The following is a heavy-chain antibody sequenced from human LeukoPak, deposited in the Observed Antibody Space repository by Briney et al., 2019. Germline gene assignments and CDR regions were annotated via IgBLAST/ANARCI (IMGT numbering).Heavy chain of an antibody. D-gene: IGHD6-13*01. V-gene: IGHV4-59*01. CDR3: ARETAAGTVDY. CDR2: IYYSGST. J-gene: IGHJ4*02. CDR1: GGSISSYY. Sequence: SETLSLTCTVSGGSISSYYWSWIRQPPGKGLEWIEYIYYSGSTNYNPSLKSRVTISVDTSKNQFSLKLSSVTAADTAVYYCARETAAGTVDYWGQGTLVTVSS.